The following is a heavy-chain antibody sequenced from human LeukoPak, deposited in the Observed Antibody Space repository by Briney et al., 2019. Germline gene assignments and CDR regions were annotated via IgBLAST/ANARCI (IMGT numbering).Heavy chain of an antibody. CDR3: ARNAKDIGDYYYYYYMDV. CDR2: IYHSGST. V-gene: IGHV4-38-2*02. Sequence: PSETLSLTCTVSGYSISSGYYWGWIRQPPGKGLEWIGSIYHSGSTYYNPSLKSRVTISVDTSKNQFSLKLSSVTAADTAVYYCARNAKDIGDYYYYYYMDVWGKGTTVTVSS. D-gene: IGHD2-15*01. CDR1: GYSISSGYY. J-gene: IGHJ6*03.